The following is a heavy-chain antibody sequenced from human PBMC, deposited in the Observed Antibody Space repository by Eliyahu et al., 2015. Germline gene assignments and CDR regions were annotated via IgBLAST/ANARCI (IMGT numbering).Heavy chain of an antibody. Sequence: QVQPVESGGGVVQPGGSLRLSCAASGFXFXXYGMHWVRQAPGKGLEWVAFIWYDGGNKYYADSVKGRFTISRDNSKNTLYLQMNSLRAEDTAVYYCAKDEELPALKGPFDYWGQGILVTVSS. J-gene: IGHJ4*02. D-gene: IGHD2-21*01. CDR2: IWYDGGNK. V-gene: IGHV3-30*02. CDR1: GFXFXXYG. CDR3: AKDEELPALKGPFDY.